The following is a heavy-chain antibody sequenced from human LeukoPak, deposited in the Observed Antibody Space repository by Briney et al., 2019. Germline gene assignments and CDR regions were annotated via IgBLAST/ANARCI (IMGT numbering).Heavy chain of an antibody. D-gene: IGHD3-22*01. CDR3: ARATYYYDSSGFPADY. V-gene: IGHV3-7*04. J-gene: IGHJ4*02. CDR2: IKQDGSEK. CDR1: GFTFSSYW. Sequence: QAGGSLRLSCAASGFTFSSYWMSWVRQAPGKGLEWVANIKQDGSEKYYVDSVKGRFTISRDKAKNSLYLQMNSLRAEDTAVYYCARATYYYDSSGFPADYWGQGTLVTVSS.